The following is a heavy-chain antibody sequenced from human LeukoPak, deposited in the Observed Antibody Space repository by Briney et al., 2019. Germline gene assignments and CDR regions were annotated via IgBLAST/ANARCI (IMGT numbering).Heavy chain of an antibody. CDR3: ASDSSGGSLRY. V-gene: IGHV3-48*01. D-gene: IGHD2-15*01. CDR2: ISSRSSTI. Sequence: GSLRLSCAGSGFTFSSYSMNWVRQAPGKGLEWVSYISSRSSTIYYADSVKGRFTISRDNAKGSLYLQMNSLRAEDTAVYYCASDSSGGSLRYWGQGSLVTVSS. J-gene: IGHJ4*02. CDR1: GFTFSSYS.